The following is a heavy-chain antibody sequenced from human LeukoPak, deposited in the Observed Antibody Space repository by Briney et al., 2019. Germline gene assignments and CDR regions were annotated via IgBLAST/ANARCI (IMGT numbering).Heavy chain of an antibody. J-gene: IGHJ6*03. CDR1: GFTFSSYS. CDR3: AKSAGYMAV. CDR2: ISSSSSYI. Sequence: GGFLRLSCAASGFTFSSYSMNWVRQAPGKGLEWVSSISSSSSYIYYADSVKGRSTISRDNSKNTLYLQMNNLRAEDTAVYYCAKSAGYMAVWGKGTTVTISS. D-gene: IGHD3-10*01. V-gene: IGHV3-21*04.